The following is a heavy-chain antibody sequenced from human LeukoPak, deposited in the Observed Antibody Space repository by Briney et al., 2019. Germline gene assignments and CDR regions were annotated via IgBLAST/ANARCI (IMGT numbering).Heavy chain of an antibody. D-gene: IGHD5-24*01. CDR1: GGSISSGDYY. V-gene: IGHV4-30-4*01. Sequence: PSETLSLTCTVSGGSISSGDYYWSWIRQPPGKGLEWMVYINHSGSTYYNPSLRSRITISVDTSKNQFSLKLSSVTAADTAVYYCARGSRDGYNWYYFDYWGQGTLVTVSS. J-gene: IGHJ4*02. CDR2: INHSGST. CDR3: ARGSRDGYNWYYFDY.